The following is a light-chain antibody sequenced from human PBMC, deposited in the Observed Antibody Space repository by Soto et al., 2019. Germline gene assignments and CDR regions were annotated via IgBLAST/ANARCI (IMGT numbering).Light chain of an antibody. CDR1: SGSIAINY. CDR2: EDN. J-gene: IGLJ3*02. V-gene: IGLV6-57*01. Sequence: NFMLTQPHSVSESPGKTGIISCTRSSGSIAINYVQWYQQRPGSSPTTVIYEDNQRPSGVPDRFSGSIDSSSNSASLTISGLETEDEADDFCQSYDATNQVFGGGTKVTVL. CDR3: QSYDATNQV.